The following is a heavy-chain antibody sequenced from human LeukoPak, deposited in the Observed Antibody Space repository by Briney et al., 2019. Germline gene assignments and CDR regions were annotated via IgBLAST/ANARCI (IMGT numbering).Heavy chain of an antibody. CDR1: GGSISSSNYY. CDR2: IYYSGST. CDR3: AREKLRYFDWSPIYYYYMDV. D-gene: IGHD3-9*01. Sequence: SETLSLTCTVSGGSISSSNYYWGWIRQPPGKGLEWIGSIYYSGSTYYNPSLKSRVTMSVDTSKNQFSLKLSSVTAADTAVYYCAREKLRYFDWSPIYYYYMDVWGKGTTVTISS. V-gene: IGHV4-39*07. J-gene: IGHJ6*03.